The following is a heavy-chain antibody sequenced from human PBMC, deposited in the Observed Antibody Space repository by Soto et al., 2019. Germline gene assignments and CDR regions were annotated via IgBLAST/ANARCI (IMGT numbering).Heavy chain of an antibody. CDR1: GYTFTNYG. J-gene: IGHJ6*02. Sequence: ASVKVSCKASGYTFTNYGISWVRQAPGEGLEWVGWINTSNDNKLYAQKLQGRLTLTTDTSTSTAYMDLTTLRSDDTAVYYCARVMDYDFWSGYFNDYYGMDVWGQGTTVTVSS. CDR2: INTSNDNK. D-gene: IGHD3-3*01. V-gene: IGHV1-18*01. CDR3: ARVMDYDFWSGYFNDYYGMDV.